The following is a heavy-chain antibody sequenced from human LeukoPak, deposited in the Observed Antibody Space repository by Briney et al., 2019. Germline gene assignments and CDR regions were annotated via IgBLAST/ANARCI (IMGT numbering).Heavy chain of an antibody. Sequence: PGRSLRLSCAASGFTFSSYGMHWVRQAPGKGLEWVAVISYDGSNKYYADSVKGRFTISRDNSKNTLYLQMNSLRAEDTAVYYCAKDKGGSYYYFDYWGQGTLVTVSP. CDR2: ISYDGSNK. CDR1: GFTFSSYG. D-gene: IGHD1-26*01. V-gene: IGHV3-30*18. CDR3: AKDKGGSYYYFDY. J-gene: IGHJ4*02.